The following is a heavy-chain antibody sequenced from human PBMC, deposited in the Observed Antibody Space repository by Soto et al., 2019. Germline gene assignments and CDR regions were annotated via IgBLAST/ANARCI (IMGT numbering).Heavy chain of an antibody. CDR3: ASGRVAYCSGGSCLFDY. V-gene: IGHV1-69*12. Sequence: QVQLVQSGAEVKKPGSSVKVSCKASGGTFSSYAIIWVRQAPGQGLEWMGGIIPIFGTANYAQKFQGRVTINADESTSTGYMELRSRRSEDTAVYYCASGRVAYCSGGSCLFDYWGQGTLVTVSS. CDR2: IIPIFGTA. D-gene: IGHD2-15*01. J-gene: IGHJ4*02. CDR1: GGTFSSYA.